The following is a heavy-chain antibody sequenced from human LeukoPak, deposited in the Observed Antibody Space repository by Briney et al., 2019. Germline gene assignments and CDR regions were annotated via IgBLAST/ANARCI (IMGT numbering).Heavy chain of an antibody. Sequence: PSETLSLTCTVSDGSISSYYWSWIRQPPGKGLEWIGYIYYSGSTNYNPSPKSRVTISVDTSKNQFSLKLSSVTAADTAVYYCARDAARDYFDYWGQGTLVTVSS. CDR1: DGSISSYY. CDR2: IYYSGST. J-gene: IGHJ4*02. V-gene: IGHV4-59*01. D-gene: IGHD6-25*01. CDR3: ARDAARDYFDY.